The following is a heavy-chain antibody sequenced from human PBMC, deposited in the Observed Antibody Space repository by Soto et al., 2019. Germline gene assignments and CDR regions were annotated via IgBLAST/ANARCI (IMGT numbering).Heavy chain of an antibody. J-gene: IGHJ4*02. V-gene: IGHV3-53*01. CDR1: GFTVSSNY. CDR2: IYSGGST. D-gene: IGHD3-16*02. CDR3: ARDRMITFGGVIVL. Sequence: GGSLRLSCAASGFTVSSNYMSWVRQAPGKGLEWVSVIYSGGSTYYADSVKGRFTISRDNSKNTLYLQMNSLRAEDTAVYYCARDRMITFGGVIVLWGQGTLVTVSS.